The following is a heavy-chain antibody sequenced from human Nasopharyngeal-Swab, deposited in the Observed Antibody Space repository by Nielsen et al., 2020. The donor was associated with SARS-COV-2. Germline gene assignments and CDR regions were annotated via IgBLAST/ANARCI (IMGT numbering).Heavy chain of an antibody. Sequence: GESLKISCAASGFTFSRYTMHWVRQAPGKGLGWVAVISYDGSNKYYADSVKGRFTISRDISKNTLYLQMSSLRAEDTAVFYCASTPLDSSGYYYAFHYWGRGTLVTVSS. V-gene: IGHV3-30-3*01. CDR3: ASTPLDSSGYYYAFHY. CDR1: GFTFSRYT. D-gene: IGHD3-22*01. CDR2: ISYDGSNK. J-gene: IGHJ4*02.